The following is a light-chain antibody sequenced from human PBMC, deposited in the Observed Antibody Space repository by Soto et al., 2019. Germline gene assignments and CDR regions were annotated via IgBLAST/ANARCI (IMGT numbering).Light chain of an antibody. CDR2: DAS. CDR1: QSVSSY. CDR3: QQRSNWP. J-gene: IGKJ2*01. Sequence: EIVLTQSPATLSLSPGERATLSCRASQSVSSYLAWYQQKPGQAPRLLIYDASNRATGITARFSGSGSGTDFTLTISSLEPEDFAVYYCQQRSNWPFGQWTKREIK. V-gene: IGKV3-11*01.